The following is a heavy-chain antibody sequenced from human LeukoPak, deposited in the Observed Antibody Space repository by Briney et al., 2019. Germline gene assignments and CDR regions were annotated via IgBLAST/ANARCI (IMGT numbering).Heavy chain of an antibody. J-gene: IGHJ5*02. V-gene: IGHV1-18*01. Sequence: ASVKVSCKASGYTFTSYGISWVRQAPGQGLEWMGWISAYNGNTNYAQKLQGRVTMTTDTSTSTAYMELRSLRSDDTAVYYCARDLTEFVVAATGWSDPWGQGTLVTVSS. CDR2: ISAYNGNT. CDR3: ARDLTEFVVAATGWSDP. CDR1: GYTFTSYG. D-gene: IGHD2-15*01.